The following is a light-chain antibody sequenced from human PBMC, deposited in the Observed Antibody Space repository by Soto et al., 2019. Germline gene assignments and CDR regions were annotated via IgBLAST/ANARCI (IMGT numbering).Light chain of an antibody. CDR2: GAS. J-gene: IGKJ5*01. CDR3: QQYNNWLIT. V-gene: IGKV3-15*01. CDR1: QSVSSN. Sequence: EIVMTQSPATLSVSPGERATLSCRASQSVSSNLAWYQQKPGQAPRLLIYGASTRATGIPARFSGSGSGTEFTLTISSLQSEDFPVYYCQQYNNWLITFGQGTRLEMK.